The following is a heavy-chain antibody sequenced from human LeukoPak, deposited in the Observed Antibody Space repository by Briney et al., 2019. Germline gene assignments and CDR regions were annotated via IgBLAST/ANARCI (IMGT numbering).Heavy chain of an antibody. D-gene: IGHD3-22*01. CDR2: ISWNSDAI. CDR1: GFNFEDYA. CDR3: AKGLPYYDTSGYLLNG. Sequence: GGSLRLSCAASGFNFEDYAMHWVRQTPGKGLEWVSGISWNSDAIGYADSVRGRFTISRDNGKNSLYLQMRNLRPEDTAFYYCAKGLPYYDTSGYLLNGWGQGTLVTVSS. J-gene: IGHJ4*02. V-gene: IGHV3-9*01.